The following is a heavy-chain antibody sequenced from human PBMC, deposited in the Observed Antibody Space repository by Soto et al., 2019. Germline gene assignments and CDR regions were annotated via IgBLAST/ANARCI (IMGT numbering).Heavy chain of an antibody. CDR2: IYPGDSET. CDR3: ARHFSSNWFFFEY. Sequence: GESLKISCKGFDYTFAAYWIGWVRQMPGKGLEWMGIIYPGDSETRYNPSFEGQVTFSADKSISTAYLPWSNLKASDTAIYYCARHFSSNWFFFEYWGQGTVVTVSS. V-gene: IGHV5-51*01. D-gene: IGHD6-13*01. J-gene: IGHJ4*02. CDR1: DYTFAAYW.